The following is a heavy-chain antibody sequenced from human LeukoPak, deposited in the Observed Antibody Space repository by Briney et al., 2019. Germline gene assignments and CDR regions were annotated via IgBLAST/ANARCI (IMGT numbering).Heavy chain of an antibody. V-gene: IGHV6-1*01. D-gene: IGHD3-16*01. Sequence: SQTLSLTCAISGDSVSSSSSAWNWVRQSPSRGLEWLGRTYYRTKWYNDYAESVKSRIAINPDTSKNQFSLHLNSVTPEDTAVYYCVRGGHFDYWGQGTLVTVSS. J-gene: IGHJ4*02. CDR1: GDSVSSSSSA. CDR3: VRGGHFDY. CDR2: TYYRTKWYN.